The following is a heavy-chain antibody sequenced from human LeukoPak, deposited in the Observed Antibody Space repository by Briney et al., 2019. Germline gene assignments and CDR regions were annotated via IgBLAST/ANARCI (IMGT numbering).Heavy chain of an antibody. CDR2: VGIAGDT. V-gene: IGHV3-13*01. D-gene: IGHD1-14*01. CDR3: AREGRMGTADAFDV. Sequence: GGSLRLSCAASGFTFNNYEMHWVRQTAGKGLEWVSAVGIAGDTFYAGSVKGRFSISRDNAESTLFLQMNSLRAGDTAVYYCAREGRMGTADAFDVWGQGTMVTVSS. CDR1: GFTFNNYE. J-gene: IGHJ3*01.